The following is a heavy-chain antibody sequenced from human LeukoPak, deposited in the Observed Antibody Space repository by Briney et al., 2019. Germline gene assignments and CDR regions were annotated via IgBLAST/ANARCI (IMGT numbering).Heavy chain of an antibody. V-gene: IGHV4-39*07. J-gene: IGHJ4*02. CDR2: IYYSGST. Sequence: SETLSLTCTVSGGSISSSSYYWGWIRQPPGKGLEWIGSIYYSGSTYYNPSLKSRVTISVDTSKNQFSLKLSSVTAADTAVYYCAREANDYYGSGSYSRLDYWGQGTLVTVSS. D-gene: IGHD3-10*01. CDR3: AREANDYYGSGSYSRLDY. CDR1: GGSISSSSYY.